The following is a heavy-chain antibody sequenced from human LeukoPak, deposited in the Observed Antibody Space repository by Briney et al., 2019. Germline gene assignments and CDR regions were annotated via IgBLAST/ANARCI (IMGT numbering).Heavy chain of an antibody. D-gene: IGHD2-2*01. CDR3: ARHLPAEYYYYYMDV. Sequence: GGSLRLSCAASGFTFSSYWMSWVRQAPGKGLEWVANIKQDGSEKYYVDSVKGRFTISRDNAKNSLYLQMNSLRAEDTAVYYCARHLPAEYYYYYMDVWGKGTTVTVSS. V-gene: IGHV3-7*01. J-gene: IGHJ6*03. CDR2: IKQDGSEK. CDR1: GFTFSSYW.